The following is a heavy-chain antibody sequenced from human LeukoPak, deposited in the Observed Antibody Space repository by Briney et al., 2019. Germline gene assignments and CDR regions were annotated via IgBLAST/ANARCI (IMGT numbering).Heavy chain of an antibody. CDR2: IYYSGST. Sequence: SETLSLTCTVSGGSISSSSYYWGWIRQPPGKGLEWIGSIYYSGSTNYNPSLKSRVTISVDTSKNQFSLKLSSVTAADTAVYYCARGVPAADYYYYYMDVWGKGTTVTVSS. CDR1: GGSISSSSYY. V-gene: IGHV4-39*07. J-gene: IGHJ6*03. D-gene: IGHD2-2*01. CDR3: ARGVPAADYYYYYMDV.